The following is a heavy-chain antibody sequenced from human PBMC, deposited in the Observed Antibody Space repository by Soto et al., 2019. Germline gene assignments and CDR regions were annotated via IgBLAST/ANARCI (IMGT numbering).Heavy chain of an antibody. V-gene: IGHV3-53*01. CDR3: ARGYRDGYNYLYYYYGMDV. CDR2: IYSGGST. CDR1: GFTVSSNY. D-gene: IGHD5-12*01. J-gene: IGHJ6*02. Sequence: GGSLRLSCAASGFTVSSNYMSWVRQAPGKGLEWVSVIYSGGSTYYADSVKGRFTISRDNSKNTLYLQMNNLRAEDTAVYYCARGYRDGYNYLYYYYGMDVWGQGTTVTVSS.